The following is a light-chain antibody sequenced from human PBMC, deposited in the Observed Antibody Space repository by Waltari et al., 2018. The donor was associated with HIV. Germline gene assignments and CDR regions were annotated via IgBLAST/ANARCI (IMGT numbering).Light chain of an antibody. J-gene: IGKJ2*01. CDR1: QSVISSY. V-gene: IGKV3-20*01. Sequence: EIVLTQSPGTLSLSPGERVTLSCRASQSVISSYLAWYQHRPGQAPRLLIYGASNRATGIPDRFSGSGSETDFTLTISRLEPEDVAVFYCQQYGTSPYTFGQGTKLEI. CDR2: GAS. CDR3: QQYGTSPYT.